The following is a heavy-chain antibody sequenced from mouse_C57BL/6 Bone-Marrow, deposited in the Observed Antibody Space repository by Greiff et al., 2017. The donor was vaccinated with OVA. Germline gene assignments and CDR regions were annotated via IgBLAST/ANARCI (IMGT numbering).Heavy chain of an antibody. V-gene: IGHV1-61*01. CDR1: GYTFTSYW. J-gene: IGHJ1*03. CDR2: IYPSDSET. D-gene: IGHD2-1*01. Sequence: QVQLQQPGAELVRPGSSVKLSCKASGYTFTSYWMDWVKQRPGQGLEWIGNIYPSDSETHYNQKFKYKATLTVDKSSSTAYMQLSSLTSEDSAVYYCARAGNYGYFDFWGTGTTVTVSS. CDR3: ARAGNYGYFDF.